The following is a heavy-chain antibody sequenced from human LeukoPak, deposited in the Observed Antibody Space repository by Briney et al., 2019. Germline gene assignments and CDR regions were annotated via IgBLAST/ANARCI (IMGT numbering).Heavy chain of an antibody. V-gene: IGHV4-39*01. J-gene: IGHJ4*02. D-gene: IGHD4-17*01. CDR3: ARLKTGDYGDYGGDY. CDR2: ISYSGRT. CDR1: GGSITSRDYY. Sequence: PSETLSLTCTVSGGSITSRDYYWDWIRQPPGKGLEWSGTISYSGRTYYNPSLESRVTISVDTSKNQFSLKLSSVTAADTAVYYCARLKTGDYGDYGGDYWGQGTLVTVSS.